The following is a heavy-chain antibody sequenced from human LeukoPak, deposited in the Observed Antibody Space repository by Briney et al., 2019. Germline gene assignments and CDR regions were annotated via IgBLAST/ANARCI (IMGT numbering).Heavy chain of an antibody. CDR2: IKSDGKT. J-gene: IGHJ1*01. Sequence: PGGSLRLSCEASGFTFSRDWMHWVRHAPGKGLVWVSRIKSDGKTNYADSVKGRVTISRDNAKNTVSLQMDSLRAEDTGVYYCARAPSEVGGYYPEYFRHWGQGTLVTVFS. V-gene: IGHV3-74*01. CDR1: GFTFSRDW. D-gene: IGHD3-22*01. CDR3: ARAPSEVGGYYPEYFRH.